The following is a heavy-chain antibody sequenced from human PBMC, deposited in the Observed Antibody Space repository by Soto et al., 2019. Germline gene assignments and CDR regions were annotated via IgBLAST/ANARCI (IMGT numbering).Heavy chain of an antibody. CDR1: GGTFSSYA. CDR2: IIPIFGTA. Sequence: ASVKVSCTDSGGTFSSYAISWVRQAPGQGLEWMGGIIPIFGTANYAQKFQGRVTITADESTSTAYMELSSLRSEDTAVYYCARPRIAVAGTAFDIWGQGTMVTVS. CDR3: ARPRIAVAGTAFDI. D-gene: IGHD6-19*01. V-gene: IGHV1-69*13. J-gene: IGHJ3*02.